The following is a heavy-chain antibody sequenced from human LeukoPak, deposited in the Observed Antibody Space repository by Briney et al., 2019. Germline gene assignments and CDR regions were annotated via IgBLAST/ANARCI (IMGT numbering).Heavy chain of an antibody. Sequence: GGSLRLSCAASGFTFDDYAMHRVRQAPGKGLEWVSLISGDGGSTYYADSVEGRFTISRDNAKNSLYLQMSSLRVEDTAVYYCARDGTAAGLYFDLWGQGTLVTVSS. CDR1: GFTFDDYA. J-gene: IGHJ4*01. D-gene: IGHD6-13*01. V-gene: IGHV3-43*02. CDR2: ISGDGGST. CDR3: ARDGTAAGLYFDL.